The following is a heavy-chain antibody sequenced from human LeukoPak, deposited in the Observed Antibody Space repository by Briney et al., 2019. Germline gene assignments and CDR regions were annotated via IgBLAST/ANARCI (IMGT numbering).Heavy chain of an antibody. CDR3: AKGGITSPGLSN. Sequence: PGGSLRLSCAASGFTFSNYAMSWVRQAPGKGLEGVSAISGSGDSTYHADSVKGRFTISRDNSKNTLYVQMNSLRADDTAVYYCAKGGITSPGLSNWGQGTLVTVSS. CDR1: GFTFSNYA. J-gene: IGHJ4*02. V-gene: IGHV3-23*01. D-gene: IGHD1-14*01. CDR2: ISGSGDST.